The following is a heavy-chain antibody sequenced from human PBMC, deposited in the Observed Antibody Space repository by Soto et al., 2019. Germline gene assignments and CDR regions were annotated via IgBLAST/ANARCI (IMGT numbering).Heavy chain of an antibody. J-gene: IGHJ6*02. CDR3: AKDDGDYYYYGMDV. Sequence: GLSCAASGFTFSSYAMSWVRQAPGKGLEWVSAISGSGGSTYYADSVKGRFTISRDNSKNTLYLQMNSLRAEDTAVYYCAKDDGDYYYYGMDVWGQGTTVTVSS. CDR2: ISGSGGST. D-gene: IGHD4-17*01. CDR1: GFTFSSYA. V-gene: IGHV3-23*01.